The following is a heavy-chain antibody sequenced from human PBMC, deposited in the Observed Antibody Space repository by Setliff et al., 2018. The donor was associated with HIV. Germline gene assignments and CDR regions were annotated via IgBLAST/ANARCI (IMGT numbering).Heavy chain of an antibody. V-gene: IGHV1-46*01. CDR3: ARNIDMHYDFWSAYDY. CDR2: INPSGGTT. CDR1: GYSFTSYY. J-gene: IGHJ4*02. Sequence: ASVKVSCKASGYSFTSYYVHWVRQAPGQGLEWMGIINPSGGTTSYAQKFQGRVTMTRDTSISTAYMELRSLTSDDTAVYYCARNIDMHYDFWSAYDYWGQGALVTVSS. D-gene: IGHD3-3*01.